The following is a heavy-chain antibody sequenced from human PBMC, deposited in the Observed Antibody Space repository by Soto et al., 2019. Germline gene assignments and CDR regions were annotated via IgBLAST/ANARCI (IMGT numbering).Heavy chain of an antibody. V-gene: IGHV1-69*01. J-gene: IGHJ4*02. D-gene: IGHD2-21*02. CDR1: GGTFSSYA. CDR3: ARGAYCGGDCYSPHYFDY. CDR2: IIPIFGTA. Sequence: QVQLVQSGAEVKKPGSSVKVSCKASGGTFSSYAISWVRQAPGQGLEWMGGIIPIFGTANYAQKFQGRVTITADEPTSTAYMELSSLRSEDTAVYYCARGAYCGGDCYSPHYFDYWGQGTLVTVSS.